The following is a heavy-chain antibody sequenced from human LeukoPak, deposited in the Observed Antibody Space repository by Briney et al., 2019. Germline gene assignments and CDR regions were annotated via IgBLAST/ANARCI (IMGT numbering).Heavy chain of an antibody. J-gene: IGHJ3*02. Sequence: PSETLSLTCTVSGVSISSSTYYWGWIRQPPGKGLEWMGSIHYSGSTYYNPSLKSRVTISVDMSKNQFSLKLSSVTAADTAVYYCARSYCSSSCYAVGAFDIWGQGTVVTVSS. CDR2: IHYSGST. D-gene: IGHD2-2*01. V-gene: IGHV4-39*01. CDR3: ARSYCSSSCYAVGAFDI. CDR1: GVSISSSTYY.